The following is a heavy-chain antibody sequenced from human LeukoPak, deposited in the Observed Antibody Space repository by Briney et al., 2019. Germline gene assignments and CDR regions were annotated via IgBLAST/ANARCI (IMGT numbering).Heavy chain of an antibody. CDR3: AKDGGTGSYY. Sequence: PGGSLRLSCAASGFTFSSYSMNWVRQAPGKGLEWVSLISWDGGSTYYADSVKGRFTISRDNSKNSLYLQMNSLRTEDTALYYCAKDGGTGSYYWGQGTLVTVSS. V-gene: IGHV3-43*01. CDR1: GFTFSSYS. J-gene: IGHJ4*02. CDR2: ISWDGGST. D-gene: IGHD3-16*01.